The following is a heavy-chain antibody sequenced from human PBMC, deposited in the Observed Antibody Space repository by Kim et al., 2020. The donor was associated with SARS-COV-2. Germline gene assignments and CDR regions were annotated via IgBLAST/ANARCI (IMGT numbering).Heavy chain of an antibody. Sequence: GGSLRLSCAASGFTFSDYYMSWIRQAPGKGLEWVSYISSSSSYTNYADSMKGRFTISRDNAKNSLYLQMNSLRAEDTAVYYCVSVPDYYYGMDVWGQGTTVTVSS. J-gene: IGHJ6*02. D-gene: IGHD6-6*01. V-gene: IGHV3-11*06. CDR1: GFTFSDYY. CDR2: ISSSSSYT. CDR3: VSVPDYYYGMDV.